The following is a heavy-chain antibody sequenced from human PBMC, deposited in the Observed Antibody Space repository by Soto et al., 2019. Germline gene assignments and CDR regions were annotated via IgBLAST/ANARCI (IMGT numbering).Heavy chain of an antibody. Sequence: GGSLRLSCAASGFTFSSYAMSWVRQAPGKGLEWVSAISGSGGSTYYADSVKGRFTISRDNSKNTLYLQMNSLRAEDTAVYYCAKDSYYYDSSGYHIAVPPPNYYGMDVWGQGTTVTVSS. CDR3: AKDSYYYDSSGYHIAVPPPNYYGMDV. J-gene: IGHJ6*02. V-gene: IGHV3-23*01. CDR2: ISGSGGST. CDR1: GFTFSSYA. D-gene: IGHD3-22*01.